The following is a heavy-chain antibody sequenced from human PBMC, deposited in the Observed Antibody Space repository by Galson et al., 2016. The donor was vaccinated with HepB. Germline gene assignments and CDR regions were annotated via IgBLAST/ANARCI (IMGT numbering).Heavy chain of an antibody. CDR2: INNDGSSS. CDR1: GFTFNDYW. J-gene: IGHJ3*02. D-gene: IGHD1-26*01. CDR3: VRDMYGSYFAFDI. V-gene: IGHV3-74*01. Sequence: SLRLSCAASGFTFNDYWMHWVRQAPERGLDWVSRINNDGSSSTYADSVKGRFTISRDNAKNTLYLQMNSLRAEDTTVYYRVRDMYGSYFAFDIWGQGTMVTVSS.